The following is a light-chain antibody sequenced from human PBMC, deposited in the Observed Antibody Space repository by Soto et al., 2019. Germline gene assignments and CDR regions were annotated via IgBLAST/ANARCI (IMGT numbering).Light chain of an antibody. CDR1: QSVSSN. V-gene: IGKV3-15*01. Sequence: VVTQSLCALSLSQGKRATLSCRASQSVSSNLAWYQQKPGQAPRLLIYGASTRATGIPARFSGSGSGTEFTLTISSLQSEDFTVYYCQESNIWLNRFGQGARLEIK. J-gene: IGKJ5*01. CDR2: GAS. CDR3: QESNIWLNR.